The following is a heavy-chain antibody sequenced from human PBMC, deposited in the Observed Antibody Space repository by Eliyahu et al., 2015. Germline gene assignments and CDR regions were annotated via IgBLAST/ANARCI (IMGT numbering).Heavy chain of an antibody. J-gene: IGHJ4*02. CDR3: ARGKIGSGRN. V-gene: IGHV4-34*01. Sequence: QVQLQQWGAGLLKPSETLSLTCAVYGGSFXGYYWSWIRQPPGKGLEWIGEINHSGSTNYXPSLKSRVTISVDTSKNQFSLKLSSVTAADTAVYYCARGKIGSGRNWGQGTLVTVSS. CDR1: GGSFXGYY. D-gene: IGHD3-10*01. CDR2: INHSGST.